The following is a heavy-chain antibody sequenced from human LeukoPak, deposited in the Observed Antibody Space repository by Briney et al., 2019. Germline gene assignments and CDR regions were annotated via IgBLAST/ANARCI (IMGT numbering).Heavy chain of an antibody. V-gene: IGHV4-31*03. Sequence: SETLSLTCTVSGGSISSGVYYWSWIRQHPGKGLEWIGYIYYSGSTYYDPSHKSRVTISVDTSKSQFSLKLSSVTAADTAVYYCARRRVDGYNYAFDYWGQGTLVTVSS. J-gene: IGHJ4*02. D-gene: IGHD5-24*01. CDR1: GGSISSGVYY. CDR3: ARRRVDGYNYAFDY. CDR2: IYYSGST.